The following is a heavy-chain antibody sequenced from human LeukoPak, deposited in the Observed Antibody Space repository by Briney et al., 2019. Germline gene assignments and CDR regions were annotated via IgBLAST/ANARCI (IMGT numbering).Heavy chain of an antibody. V-gene: IGHV3-30*04. D-gene: IGHD6-19*01. CDR3: ARAVAGVWGYYFDY. Sequence: GGSLRLSCAASGFTFSSYAMHWVRQAPGKGLEWLAVISYDGSNKYYADSVKGRFTISRDNSKNTLYLQMNSLRAEDTAVYYCARAVAGVWGYYFDYWGQGTLVTVSS. CDR1: GFTFSSYA. J-gene: IGHJ4*02. CDR2: ISYDGSNK.